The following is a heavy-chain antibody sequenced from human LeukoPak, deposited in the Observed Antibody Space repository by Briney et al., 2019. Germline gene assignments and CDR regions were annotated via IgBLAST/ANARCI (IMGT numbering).Heavy chain of an antibody. CDR3: ARGRLVRTVPALFDP. Sequence: GGSLRLSCAASGFTFSSYSMNWVRQAPGKGLEWVSSISSSSSYIYYADSVKGRFTISRDNAKNSLYLQMNSLRAEDTAVYYCARGRLVRTVPALFDPWGQGTLVTVSS. D-gene: IGHD6-19*01. J-gene: IGHJ5*02. V-gene: IGHV3-21*01. CDR1: GFTFSSYS. CDR2: ISSSSSYI.